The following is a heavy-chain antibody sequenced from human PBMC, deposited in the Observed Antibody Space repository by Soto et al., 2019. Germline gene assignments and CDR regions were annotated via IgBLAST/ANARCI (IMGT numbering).Heavy chain of an antibody. D-gene: IGHD3-16*01. CDR3: ARDTRATGLWDYFDY. Sequence: PSEPLSLTCTVSGGSISSGGYYWSWIRQHPGKGLEWIGYIYYSGSTYYNPSLKSRVTISVDTSKNQFSLKLSSVTAADTAVYYCARDTRATGLWDYFDYWGQGTLVTVSS. CDR2: IYYSGST. CDR1: GGSISSGGYY. V-gene: IGHV4-31*03. J-gene: IGHJ4*02.